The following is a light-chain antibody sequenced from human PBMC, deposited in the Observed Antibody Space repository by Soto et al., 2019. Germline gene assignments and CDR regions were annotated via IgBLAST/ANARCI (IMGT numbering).Light chain of an antibody. CDR3: QQYNPYSST. Sequence: DIQMTQSPSTLSASVGDRVTITCRASQSISSWLAWFQQKPGKAPKLLIYKASSLQTGVPSGFSGSGSGTEFNLTISSLQPDDFATYYCQQYNPYSSTFGQGTKLEIK. CDR2: KAS. J-gene: IGKJ2*01. CDR1: QSISSW. V-gene: IGKV1-5*03.